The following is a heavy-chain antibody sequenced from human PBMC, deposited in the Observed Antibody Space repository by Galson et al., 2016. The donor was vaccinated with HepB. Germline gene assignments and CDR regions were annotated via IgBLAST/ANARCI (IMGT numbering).Heavy chain of an antibody. CDR1: GFTFSSYS. J-gene: IGHJ4*02. CDR2: ISSSSSTI. V-gene: IGHV3-48*04. Sequence: SLRLSCAASGFTFSSYSMTWVRQAPGKGLEWVSYISSSSSTIYYADSVKGRFTISRDNAKNTLYLQMNSLRAEDTAVYYCARGGSRPIGYWGQGTLVTVSS. D-gene: IGHD1-26*01. CDR3: ARGGSRPIGY.